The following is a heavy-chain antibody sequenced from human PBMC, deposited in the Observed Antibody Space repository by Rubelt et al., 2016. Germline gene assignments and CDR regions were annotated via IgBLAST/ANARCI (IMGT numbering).Heavy chain of an antibody. Sequence: QVTLRESGPALVKPTQTLTLSCTFSGFSLSTSGMCVSWIRQPPGKALEWLALIDWDDDKYYSTSLRTRLTISKDTSKTQVVLTMTDMDPVDTATYHCARTQTETEPDYWGQGTLVTVSS. D-gene: IGHD1-1*01. V-gene: IGHV2-70*01. J-gene: IGHJ4*02. CDR1: GFSLSTSGMC. CDR3: ARTQTETEPDY. CDR2: IDWDDDK.